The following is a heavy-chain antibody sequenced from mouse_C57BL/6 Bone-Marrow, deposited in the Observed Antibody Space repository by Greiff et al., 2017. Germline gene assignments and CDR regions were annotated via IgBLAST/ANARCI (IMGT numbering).Heavy chain of an antibody. D-gene: IGHD1-1*01. CDR1: GYTFTSYW. CDR2: IYPGSGST. Sequence: VQLQQPGAELVKPGASVKMSCKASGYTFTSYWITWVKQRPGQGLEWIGDIYPGSGSTNYNEKFKSKATLTVDTSSSTAYMQLSSLTSEDSAVYYCARWGYYGSSYSLVDYWGQGTTLTGSS. CDR3: ARWGYYGSSYSLVDY. J-gene: IGHJ2*01. V-gene: IGHV1-55*01.